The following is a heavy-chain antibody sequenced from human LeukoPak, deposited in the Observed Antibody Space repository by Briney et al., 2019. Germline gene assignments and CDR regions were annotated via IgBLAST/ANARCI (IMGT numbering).Heavy chain of an antibody. D-gene: IGHD6-13*01. V-gene: IGHV3-7*01. CDR1: GFTFSSYR. J-gene: IGHJ4*01. CDR3: ARDGTAAGLYFDL. Sequence: GGSLRLSCAVSGFTFSSYRMNWVRQAPGKGLEWVASIRKDGGEKSYVDSVKGRFTISRDNTKNSLYLQMSSLRAEDTAVYYCARDGTAAGLYFDLWGQGTLVTVSS. CDR2: IRKDGGEK.